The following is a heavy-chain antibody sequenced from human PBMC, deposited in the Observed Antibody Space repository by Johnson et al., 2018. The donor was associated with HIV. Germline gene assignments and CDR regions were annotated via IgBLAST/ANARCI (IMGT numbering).Heavy chain of an antibody. V-gene: IGHV3-9*01. Sequence: VQVVESGGGVVRPGGSLRLSCAASGFTFDDYAMHWVRQAPGKGLEWVSGISWTSASVAYADSVTGRFTVSRDNAKNSPYLQMNSLRAEDTAVYYCAKDLSIAARPAAFDIWGQGTMVTVSS. D-gene: IGHD6-6*01. CDR2: ISWTSASV. CDR3: AKDLSIAARPAAFDI. CDR1: GFTFDDYA. J-gene: IGHJ3*02.